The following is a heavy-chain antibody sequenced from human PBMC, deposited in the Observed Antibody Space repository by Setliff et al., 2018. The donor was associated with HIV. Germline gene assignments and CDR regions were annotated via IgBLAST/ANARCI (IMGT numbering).Heavy chain of an antibody. CDR2: IFPDDSDT. Sequence: KVSCKASGGTFSSYAISWVRQAPGQGLEWMGGIIFPDDSDTRYSPSFQGHVTISADKSISTAYLQWSSLKASDTAIYYCARLGDDNSGYYQFWGQGTLVTVSS. D-gene: IGHD3-22*01. CDR3: ARLGDDNSGYYQF. V-gene: IGHV5-51*01. CDR1: GGTFSSYA. J-gene: IGHJ4*02.